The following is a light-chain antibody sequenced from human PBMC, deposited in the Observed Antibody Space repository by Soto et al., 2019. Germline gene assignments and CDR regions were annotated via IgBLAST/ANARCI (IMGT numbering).Light chain of an antibody. CDR2: DAS. Sequence: EILLTQSPGTLSASAGDRATLSCRASHGRNRRYLAWYQQKPGQAPRLLIYDASNRATGIPARFSGSESGTDFTLTISSLEPEDFAVYYCQQRLNWQVTFGQGTRLEIK. CDR1: HGRNRRY. CDR3: QQRLNWQVT. J-gene: IGKJ5*01. V-gene: IGKV3D-11*01.